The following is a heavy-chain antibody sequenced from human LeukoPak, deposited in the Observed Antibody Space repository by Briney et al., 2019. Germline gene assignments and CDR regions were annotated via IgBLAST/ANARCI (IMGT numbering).Heavy chain of an antibody. D-gene: IGHD2-15*01. V-gene: IGHV1-8*01. CDR1: VYTFTRYY. Sequence: ASVNLSCKSSVYTFTRYYINWVPQATGQGLEWVGCMNPNSGNTGCAQKFQGSDTMTRHTSIRRAYRELSSLGSEDTAGYYCARDEDIVVVVAALRQREMGGFDPWGQGTLVTVSS. J-gene: IGHJ5*02. CDR3: ARDEDIVVVVAALRQREMGGFDP. CDR2: MNPNSGNT.